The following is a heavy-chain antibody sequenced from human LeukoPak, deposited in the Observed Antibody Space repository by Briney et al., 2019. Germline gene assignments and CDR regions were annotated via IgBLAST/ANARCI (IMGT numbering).Heavy chain of an antibody. CDR3: ARGDGDYPDYYYYYMDV. J-gene: IGHJ6*03. CDR1: GFTFSSYG. Sequence: PGGSLRLSCAASGFTFSSYGMHWVRQAPGKGLEWVAFIRYDGSNKYYADSVKGRFTISRDNSKNTLYLQMNSLRAEDTAVYYCARGDGDYPDYYYYYMDVWGKGTTVTVSS. D-gene: IGHD4-17*01. CDR2: IRYDGSNK. V-gene: IGHV3-30*02.